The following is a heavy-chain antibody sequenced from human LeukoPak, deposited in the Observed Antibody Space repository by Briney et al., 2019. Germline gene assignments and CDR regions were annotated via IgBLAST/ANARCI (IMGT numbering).Heavy chain of an antibody. CDR1: GGSISSYY. D-gene: IGHD3-3*01. J-gene: IGHJ6*03. V-gene: IGHV4-59*01. CDR3: ARGVTIFGVVIIPTDYYYYMDV. Sequence: SETLSLTCTVSGGSISSYYWSWIRQPPGKGLEWIGYIYYSGSTNYNPSLKSRVTISVDTSKNQFSLKLSSVTAADTAVYYCARGVTIFGVVIIPTDYYYYMDVWGKGTTVTVSS. CDR2: IYYSGST.